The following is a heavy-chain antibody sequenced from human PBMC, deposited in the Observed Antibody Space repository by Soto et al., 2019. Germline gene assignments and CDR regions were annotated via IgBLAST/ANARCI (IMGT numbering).Heavy chain of an antibody. CDR3: AREYTYGSNFFDS. CDR1: GGSISSAAYY. CDR2: ISHSGST. D-gene: IGHD2-2*02. V-gene: IGHV4-31*03. Sequence: QVHLQESGPGLVKPSQPLSLTCTVSGGSISSAAYYWSWIRQHSGKDLEWSGYISHSGSTYYNPSLKSRVIISVDTSKNQFSLSLTSVTAADTAVYYCAREYTYGSNFFDSWGQGALVTVSS. J-gene: IGHJ4*02.